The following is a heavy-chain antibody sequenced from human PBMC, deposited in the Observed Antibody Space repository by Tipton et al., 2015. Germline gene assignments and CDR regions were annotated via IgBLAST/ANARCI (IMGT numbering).Heavy chain of an antibody. CDR1: GGSISGYY. J-gene: IGHJ6*02. Sequence: TLSLTCTVSGGSISGYYWSWIRQPPGKGLEWIGYIYYSGSTNYNPSVKSRVSISVDTSRNQFSLKLSSVTAADTAVYYCARDRNYCSGGACRFYYYYYAMDVWGQGTTVTVSS. D-gene: IGHD2-15*01. CDR3: ARDRNYCSGGACRFYYYYYAMDV. V-gene: IGHV4-59*01. CDR2: IYYSGST.